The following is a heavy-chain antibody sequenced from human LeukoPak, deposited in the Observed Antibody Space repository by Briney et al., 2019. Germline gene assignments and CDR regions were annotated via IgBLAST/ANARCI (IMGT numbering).Heavy chain of an antibody. D-gene: IGHD4-11*01. Sequence: PSETLSLTCAVYGGSFSGYYWSWIRQPAGKGLEWIGEINHSGSTNYNPSLKSRVTISVDTSKNQFSLKLSSVTAADTAVYYCARGSDYSNEYYYYGMDVWGQGTTVTVSS. CDR2: INHSGST. CDR1: GGSFSGYY. CDR3: ARGSDYSNEYYYYGMDV. J-gene: IGHJ6*02. V-gene: IGHV4-34*01.